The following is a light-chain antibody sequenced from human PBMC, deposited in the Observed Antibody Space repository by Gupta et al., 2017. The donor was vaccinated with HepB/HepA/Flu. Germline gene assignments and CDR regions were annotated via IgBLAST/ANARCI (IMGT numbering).Light chain of an antibody. J-gene: IGKJ4*01. CDR2: AAS. CDR1: QVISNY. CDR3: QKYERDPLT. Sequence: AIRMTQSPSSFSASTGDRVTITCRASQVISNYVAWYQQKPGKAPKLLISAASTLQGGVPSRCSGSGSGTDCTLTISWLQSEDCATYYCQKYERDPLTFGGGTKVQIK. V-gene: IGKV1-8*01.